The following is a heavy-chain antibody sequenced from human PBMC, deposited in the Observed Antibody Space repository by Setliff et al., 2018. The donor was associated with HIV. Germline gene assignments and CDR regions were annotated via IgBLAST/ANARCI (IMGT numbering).Heavy chain of an antibody. CDR2: ISTSGST. J-gene: IGHJ4*02. CDR1: GASFTTHY. CDR3: AREVGARSGSVY. Sequence: PSETLSLTCTVSGASFTTHYWSLIRQPPGKGLEWIGCISTSGSTNYNPSLKSRVTISVDSPKNQFSLNLYSVTAADTAIYYCAREVGARSGSVYWGQGMLVTVSS. V-gene: IGHV4-4*08. D-gene: IGHD1-26*01.